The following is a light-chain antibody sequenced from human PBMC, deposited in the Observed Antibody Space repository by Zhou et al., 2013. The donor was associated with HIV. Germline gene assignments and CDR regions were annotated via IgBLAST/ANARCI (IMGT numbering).Light chain of an antibody. Sequence: DIVLTQSPGTLSLSPGQRATLSCRASRNVYNNYLAWYQQKPGQAPRLLINVASNRATGIPARFSGSGSGTDFTLTISSLEPEDFAVYYCQQRSNWPLTFGGGTKVEIK. CDR3: QQRSNWPLT. J-gene: IGKJ4*01. V-gene: IGKV3-11*01. CDR2: VAS. CDR1: RNVYNNY.